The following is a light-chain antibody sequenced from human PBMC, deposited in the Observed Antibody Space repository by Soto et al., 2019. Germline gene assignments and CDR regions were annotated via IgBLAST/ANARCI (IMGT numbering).Light chain of an antibody. V-gene: IGKV3-15*01. CDR2: GAS. CDR1: RSVSSN. CDR3: QQYNNWPPYT. Sequence: EIVTTQSPATLSVSPGERATLSCRASRSVSSNLAWYQQKPGQAPRLLMYGASTRATGIPARFSGSGSGTEFTLPISSLQSEDFAVYYCQQYNNWPPYTFGQGTKLEIK. J-gene: IGKJ2*01.